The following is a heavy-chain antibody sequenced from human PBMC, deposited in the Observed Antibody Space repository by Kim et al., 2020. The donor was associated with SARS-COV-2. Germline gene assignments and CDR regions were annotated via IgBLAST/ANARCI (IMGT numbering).Heavy chain of an antibody. D-gene: IGHD2-15*01. J-gene: IGHJ6*01. CDR3: ARHEDLDYYVVDV. CDR2: VTYSGTT. Sequence: SETLSLTCTVSGASIRATTHYWGWIRQPPGKGLEWIGSVTYSGTTYYNPSLEIRVTISVDTSKNQFSLKVNAVTAPDTGMYYCARHEDLDYYVVDVWGQGTTVTVST. CDR1: GASIRATTHY. V-gene: IGHV4-39*01.